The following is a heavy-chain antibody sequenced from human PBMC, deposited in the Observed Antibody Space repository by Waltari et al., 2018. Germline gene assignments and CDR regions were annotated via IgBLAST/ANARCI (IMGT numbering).Heavy chain of an antibody. V-gene: IGHV4-59*01. CDR1: GGSISSYY. D-gene: IGHD6-6*01. J-gene: IGHJ6*03. Sequence: QVQLQESGPGLVKPSETLSLTCPVPGGSISSYYWSWIGQPPGQGLEWIGYIYYSGSTNYNPSLKSRVTISVDTSKNQFSLKLSSVTAADTAVYYCASIGSSSSGPGNYYYYMDVWGKGTTVTVSS. CDR2: IYYSGST. CDR3: ASIGSSSSGPGNYYYYMDV.